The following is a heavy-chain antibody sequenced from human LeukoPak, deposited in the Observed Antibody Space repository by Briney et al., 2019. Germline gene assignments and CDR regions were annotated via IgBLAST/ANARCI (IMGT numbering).Heavy chain of an antibody. V-gene: IGHV3-74*01. J-gene: IGHJ3*02. D-gene: IGHD3-22*01. CDR2: INSDGSST. Sequence: GGSLRLSCAASGFTFSSYWMHWVRQAPGKGLVWVSQINSDGSSTSYADSVKGRFTISRDNSKNTLYLQMNSLRAEDTAVYYCAREEGNYYDSSGYWGAFDIWGQGTMVTVSS. CDR1: GFTFSSYW. CDR3: AREEGNYYDSSGYWGAFDI.